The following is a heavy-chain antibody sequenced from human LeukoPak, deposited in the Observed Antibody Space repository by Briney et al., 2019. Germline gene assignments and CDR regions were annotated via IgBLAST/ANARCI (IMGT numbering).Heavy chain of an antibody. D-gene: IGHD5-24*01. J-gene: IGHJ4*02. CDR1: GGTXSSYA. V-gene: IGHV1-69*01. CDR3: AGSRDGYNHMLVY. CDR2: IIPIFGTA. Sequence: GSSVKVSCKASGGTXSSYAISWVRQAPGQGLEWMGGIIPIFGTANYAQKFQGRVTITADESTSTAYMELSSLRSEDTAVYYCAGSRDGYNHMLVYWGQGTLVTVSS.